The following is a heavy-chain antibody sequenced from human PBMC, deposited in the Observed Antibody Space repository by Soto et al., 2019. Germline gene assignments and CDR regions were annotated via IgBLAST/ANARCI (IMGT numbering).Heavy chain of an antibody. CDR2: FSDSGST. CDR3: ARGNFYYGMDV. CDR1: GVSFSGNY. Sequence: QVHLQQWGAGLLKPSETLSLICAVSGVSFSGNYWTWIRQPPGKGLEWIGEFSDSGSTNYNPSLKSRVTISEDMSKSQFSLKLSSVTAADTAVYYCARGNFYYGMDVWGQGTTVTVSS. V-gene: IGHV4-34*01. J-gene: IGHJ6*02.